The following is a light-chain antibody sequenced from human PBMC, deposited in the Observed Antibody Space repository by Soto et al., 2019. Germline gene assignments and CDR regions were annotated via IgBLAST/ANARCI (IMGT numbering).Light chain of an antibody. CDR1: QGIKSD. CDR2: AAS. V-gene: IGKV1-6*01. J-gene: IGKJ2*01. CDR3: LQDYSYPYT. Sequence: AIQMTQSPSSLSASVGDRVTITCRASQGIKSDLGWYQQKPGKAPKFLIYAASSLQSGVPSRFSGSGSGTDLTLTISSLQPEDFATYYCLQDYSYPYTFGQGTKLEIK.